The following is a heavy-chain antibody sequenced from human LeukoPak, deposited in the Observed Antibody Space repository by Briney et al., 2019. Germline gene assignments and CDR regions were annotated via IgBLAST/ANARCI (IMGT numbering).Heavy chain of an antibody. CDR3: ALGRVPEY. D-gene: IGHD3-3*01. V-gene: IGHV4-59*01. Sequence: SETLSLTCTDSSGSFCSYYWSWIRQPPGKGLEWIGYIYYSGSTNYNPSLKSRVTISVDTSKNQFSLKLRSVTAADTAVYYCALGRVPEYGGQGTLVTVSS. J-gene: IGHJ4*02. CDR2: IYYSGST. CDR1: SGSFCSYY.